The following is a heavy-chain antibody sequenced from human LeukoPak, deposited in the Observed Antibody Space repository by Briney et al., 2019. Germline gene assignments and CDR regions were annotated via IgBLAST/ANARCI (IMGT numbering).Heavy chain of an antibody. CDR2: INAGNGNT. CDR1: GYTFTSYA. J-gene: IGHJ5*02. CDR3: ARDLHIVVVPAAMGFDP. V-gene: IGHV1-3*01. D-gene: IGHD2-2*01. Sequence: GASVKVSCKASGYTFTSYAMHWVRQAPGQRLEWMGWINAGNGNTKYSQKFQGRVTITRDTSASTAYMELSSLRSEDTAVYYCARDLHIVVVPAAMGFDPWGQGTLVTVSS.